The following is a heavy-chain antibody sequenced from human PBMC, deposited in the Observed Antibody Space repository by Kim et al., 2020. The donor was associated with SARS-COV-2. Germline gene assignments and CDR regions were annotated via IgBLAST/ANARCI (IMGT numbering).Heavy chain of an antibody. CDR3: ARRRYCNDGSCYSDY. V-gene: IGHV5-51*01. J-gene: IGHJ4*02. CDR2: IYPGDSDT. D-gene: IGHD2-15*01. Sequence: GESLKISCKGSGYSFTSYWIGWVRQMPGKGLEWMGIIYPGDSDTRYSPSFQGQVTISADKSISTAYLQWSSLKASDTAMYYCARRRYCNDGSCYSDYWGQGTLVTVSS. CDR1: GYSFTSYW.